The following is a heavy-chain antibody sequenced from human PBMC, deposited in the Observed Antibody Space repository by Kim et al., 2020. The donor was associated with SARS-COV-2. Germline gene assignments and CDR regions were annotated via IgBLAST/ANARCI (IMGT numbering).Heavy chain of an antibody. CDR3: ARMPALIVAADY. Sequence: SGPTLVNPTQTLTLTCTFSGFSLSTSGMCVSWIRQPPGKALEWLARIDWDDDKYYSTSLKTRLTISKDTSKNQVVLTMTNMDPVDTATYYCARMPALIVAADYWGQGTLVTVSS. V-gene: IGHV2-70*11. CDR1: GFSLSTSGMC. CDR2: IDWDDDK. J-gene: IGHJ4*02. D-gene: IGHD6-13*01.